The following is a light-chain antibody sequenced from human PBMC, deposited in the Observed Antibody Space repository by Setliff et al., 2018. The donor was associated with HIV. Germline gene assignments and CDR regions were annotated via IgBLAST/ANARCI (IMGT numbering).Light chain of an antibody. CDR3: FLSYSGARRV. V-gene: IGLV7-46*01. Sequence: QAVVTQEPSLTVSPGGTVTLTCGSSTGAVTSGHYPYWFQQKPGQAPRTVIYDTSNKHSWTPARFSGSLLGGKAALTLSGAQPEDEAAYYCFLSYSGARRVFGGGTKVNVL. J-gene: IGLJ3*02. CDR2: DTS. CDR1: TGAVTSGHY.